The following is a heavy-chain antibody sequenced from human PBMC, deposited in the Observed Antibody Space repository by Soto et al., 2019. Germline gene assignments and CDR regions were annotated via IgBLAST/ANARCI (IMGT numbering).Heavy chain of an antibody. CDR3: AWTSRAVDGNYSEY. V-gene: IGHV4-31*03. CDR2: IYYSGST. D-gene: IGHD6-19*01. CDR1: GVSISSGGYY. J-gene: IGHJ4*02. Sequence: SDPLSLTCTFSGVSISSGGYYWSWIRQHPWKGLEWIGYIYYSGSTYYNPSLKSRVTISVDTSKNQFSLKLSSVTAADTAVYYCAWTSRAVDGNYSEYLGQGTLVILS.